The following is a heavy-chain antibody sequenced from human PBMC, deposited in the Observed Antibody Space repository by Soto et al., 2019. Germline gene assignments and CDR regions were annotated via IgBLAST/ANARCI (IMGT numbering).Heavy chain of an antibody. CDR2: IYWDDDK. D-gene: IGHD2-2*01. Sequence: QITLKESGPTLVKPTQTLTLTCTFSGFSLSTSGVGVGWIRQPPGKALEWLALIYWDDDKRYSPSLKSRLTINKDTSKNQVVLTMTNMDPVDTATYYCAHTGGYCSSTSCYLGDWFDPWGQGTLVTVSS. CDR1: GFSLSTSGVG. J-gene: IGHJ5*02. CDR3: AHTGGYCSSTSCYLGDWFDP. V-gene: IGHV2-5*02.